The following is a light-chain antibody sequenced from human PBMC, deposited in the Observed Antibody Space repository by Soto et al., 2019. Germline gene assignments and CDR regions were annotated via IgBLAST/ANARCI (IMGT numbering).Light chain of an antibody. V-gene: IGKV3-11*01. CDR2: DAS. CDR1: RTIDNT. CDR3: QQRSNWPPV. J-gene: IGKJ4*01. Sequence: EIVMTQSPATLSLSPGERATLSCRASRTIDNTLAWYQRKPGQAPRLLIYDASNRATGIPARFSGSGSGTDFTLTISSLEPEDFAVYYCQQRSNWPPVFGGGTKVDIK.